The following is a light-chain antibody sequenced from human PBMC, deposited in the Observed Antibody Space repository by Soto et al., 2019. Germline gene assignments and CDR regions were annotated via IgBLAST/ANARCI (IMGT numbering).Light chain of an antibody. CDR3: SSYTSSSTLEV. CDR1: SSDVGGYNY. V-gene: IGLV2-14*01. J-gene: IGLJ3*02. CDR2: EVS. Sequence: QSALTQPASVSGSPGQSITISCTGTSSDVGGYNYVSWYQQHPGKAPKLMNYEVSNRPSGVSNRFSSSKSGNTASLTICGLQAEDEADYYCSSYTSSSTLEVFGGGTQLTVL.